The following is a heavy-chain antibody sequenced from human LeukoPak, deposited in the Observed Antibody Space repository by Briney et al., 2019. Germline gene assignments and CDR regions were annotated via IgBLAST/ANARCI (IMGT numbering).Heavy chain of an antibody. Sequence: SVKVSCKASGGTFSSYAISWVRQAPGQGLEWMGGIILIFGTANYAQKFQGRVTITTDESTSTAYMELSSLRSEDTAVYYCARNEILVPDTPLDYWGQGTLVTVSS. D-gene: IGHD3-9*01. CDR2: IILIFGTA. V-gene: IGHV1-69*05. CDR3: ARNEILVPDTPLDY. CDR1: GGTFSSYA. J-gene: IGHJ4*02.